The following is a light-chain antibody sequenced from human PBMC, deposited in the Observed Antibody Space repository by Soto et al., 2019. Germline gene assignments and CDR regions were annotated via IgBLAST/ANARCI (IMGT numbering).Light chain of an antibody. J-gene: IGLJ2*01. V-gene: IGLV1-40*01. Sequence: QSVLTQPPSVSGAPGQRVTISCTGSSSNIGAGYDVHWYQQLPGTAPKLLIYGNSNRPSGVPDRISGSKSGTSASLAITGLQAEDEADYYCQSYDSSLSVGFGGGTKLTVL. CDR1: SSNIGAGYD. CDR2: GNS. CDR3: QSYDSSLSVG.